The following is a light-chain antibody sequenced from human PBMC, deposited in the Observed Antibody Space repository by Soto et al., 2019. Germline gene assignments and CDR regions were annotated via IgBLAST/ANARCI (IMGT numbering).Light chain of an antibody. CDR2: GAV. J-gene: IGKJ1*01. Sequence: DIQMTQSPSSLSASVGDRVTITFRSSQSISSYLNWYHQKPGKAPKLLILGAVILQSGVPSRFSGSGSGTDFTLTISSLQPEDFATYYCQRDYNNIRTFGQGTKVDIK. CDR1: QSISSY. V-gene: IGKV1-39*01. CDR3: QRDYNNIRT.